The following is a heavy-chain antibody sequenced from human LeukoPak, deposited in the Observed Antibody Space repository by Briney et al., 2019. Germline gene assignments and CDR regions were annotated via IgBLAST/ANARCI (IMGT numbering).Heavy chain of an antibody. CDR3: ARVGWYGVAGTPIDY. V-gene: IGHV3-13*01. CDR1: GFTFSSYD. Sequence: PGGSLRLSCAASGFTFSSYDMHWVRQATGKDLEWVSAIGTAGDTYYPGSVKGRFTISRENAKNSLYLQMNSLRAEDTAVYYCARVGWYGVAGTPIDYWGQGTLVTVSS. J-gene: IGHJ4*02. D-gene: IGHD6-19*01. CDR2: IGTAGDT.